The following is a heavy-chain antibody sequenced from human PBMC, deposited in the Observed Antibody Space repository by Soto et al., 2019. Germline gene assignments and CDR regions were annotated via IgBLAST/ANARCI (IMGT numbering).Heavy chain of an antibody. D-gene: IGHD2-21*01. CDR1: GGSISSGGYY. Sequence: SETLSLTCTVSGGSISSGGYYWSWIRQHPGKGLEWIGYIYYSGSTYYNPSLKSRVTISVDTSKNQFSLKLSSVTAADTAVYYCARDSIANWFDPWGQGTLVTVSS. CDR2: IYYSGST. V-gene: IGHV4-31*03. J-gene: IGHJ5*02. CDR3: ARDSIANWFDP.